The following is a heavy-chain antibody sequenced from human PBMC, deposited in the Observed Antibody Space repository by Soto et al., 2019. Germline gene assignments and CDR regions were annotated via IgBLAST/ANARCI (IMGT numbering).Heavy chain of an antibody. D-gene: IGHD1-26*01. Sequence: QVPLVQSGAEVKKPGASVKVSCKASGYTFTSYAMHWVRQAPGQRLEWMGWINAGNGNTKYSQKFQGRVTITRDTTASTPYMDLSSLRSEDTAVYYCAPCKGIVGATTGSAHYYFYYGMDVWGQGTTVTVSS. V-gene: IGHV1-3*01. CDR1: GYTFTSYA. J-gene: IGHJ6*02. CDR3: APCKGIVGATTGSAHYYFYYGMDV. CDR2: INAGNGNT.